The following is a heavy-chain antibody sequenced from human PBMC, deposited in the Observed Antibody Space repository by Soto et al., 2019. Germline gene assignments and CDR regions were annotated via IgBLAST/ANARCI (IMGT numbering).Heavy chain of an antibody. V-gene: IGHV3-33*03. Sequence: GGSLRLSCAASGFTFSSYGMHWVRQAPGKGLEWVAVIWCDGSNKYYADYVKGRFTISRDNSKNTLYLQMNSLRAEDTAVYYCAKDEQLVQYYYGMDVWGQGTTVTVSS. CDR3: AKDEQLVQYYYGMDV. CDR1: GFTFSSYG. J-gene: IGHJ6*02. CDR2: IWCDGSNK. D-gene: IGHD6-6*01.